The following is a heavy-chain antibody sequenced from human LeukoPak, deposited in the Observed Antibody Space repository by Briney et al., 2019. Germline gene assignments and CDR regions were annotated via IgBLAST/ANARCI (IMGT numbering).Heavy chain of an antibody. CDR3: ARYRQYSYGYRYFDY. CDR1: GGSFSGYY. Sequence: SETLSLTCAVYGGSFSGYYWSWIRQPPGKGLEWIGEINHSGSTNYNPSLKSRVTISVDTSKNQSSLKPSSVTAADTAVYYCARYRQYSYGYRYFDYWGQGTLVTVSS. V-gene: IGHV4-34*01. J-gene: IGHJ4*02. CDR2: INHSGST. D-gene: IGHD5-18*01.